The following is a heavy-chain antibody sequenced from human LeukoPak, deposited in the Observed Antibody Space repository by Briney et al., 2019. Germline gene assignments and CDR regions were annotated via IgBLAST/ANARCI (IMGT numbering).Heavy chain of an antibody. CDR1: GFTFNSNS. V-gene: IGHV3-48*01. CDR3: ARDRPPGY. CDR2: ISSGSSTI. J-gene: IGHJ4*02. Sequence: GGSLRLSCAASGFTFNSNSVNWVRQAPGKGLEWVSYISSGSSTIYYADSVKGRFTISRDNAKNSLYLQMNSLRAEDTAVYYCARDRPPGYWGQGTLVTVSS.